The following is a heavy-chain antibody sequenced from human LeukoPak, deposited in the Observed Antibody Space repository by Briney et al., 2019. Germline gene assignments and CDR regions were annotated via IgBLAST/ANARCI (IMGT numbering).Heavy chain of an antibody. CDR3: AGGDCSSTICYSPMDV. CDR1: GYSISSGYY. V-gene: IGHV4-38-2*02. Sequence: SETLSLTCTVSGYSISSGYYWVWIRQPPGKGLEWIGSIYRSGSTNYNPSLKSRVTISVDTSKNQFSLKVNSVTAADTAVHYCAGGDCSSTICYSPMDVWGKGTTVTVSS. D-gene: IGHD2-2*01. J-gene: IGHJ6*03. CDR2: IYRSGST.